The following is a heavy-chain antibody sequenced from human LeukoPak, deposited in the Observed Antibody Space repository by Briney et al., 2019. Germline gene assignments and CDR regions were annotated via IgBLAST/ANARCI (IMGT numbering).Heavy chain of an antibody. CDR2: IDTNTGNP. CDR3: ANCYDSSGFFAY. D-gene: IGHD3-22*01. CDR1: GYTFTKYA. J-gene: IGHJ4*02. V-gene: IGHV7-4-1*02. Sequence: ASVKVSCKGSGYTFTKYAISWVRQAPGQGLEYMGWIDTNTGNPTYAQGFTGRFVFSLDTSVSTAYLQISSLKAEDSAIYFCANCYDSSGFFAYWGQGTLVTVSS.